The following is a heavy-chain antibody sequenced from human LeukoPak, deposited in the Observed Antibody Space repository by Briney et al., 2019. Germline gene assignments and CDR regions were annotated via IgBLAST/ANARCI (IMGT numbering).Heavy chain of an antibody. D-gene: IGHD1-26*01. CDR3: ARHVLGATWWFDP. CDR2: IYYSGST. V-gene: IGHV4-39*01. J-gene: IGHJ5*02. Sequence: SETLSLTCSVSGGSIRNSGYYWGWIRQPPGKGLEWIGCIYYSGSTYYNPSLKSRVTISGDTSKNQFSLKLPSVPAADTAVYYCARHVLGATWWFDPCGQGTLVTVSS. CDR1: GGSIRNSGYY.